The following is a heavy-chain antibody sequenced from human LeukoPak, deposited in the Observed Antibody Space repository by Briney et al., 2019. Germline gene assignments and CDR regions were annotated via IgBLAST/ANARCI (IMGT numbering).Heavy chain of an antibody. Sequence: GGSLRLSCAASGFTFSNFMSWVRQAPGKGLEWVSVIYSGGSTYYADSVKGRFTISRDNSKNTLYLQMNSLRAEDTAVYYCARDTGNIAVAGTVRGGFDYWGQGTLVTVSS. CDR3: ARDTGNIAVAGTVRGGFDY. D-gene: IGHD6-19*01. V-gene: IGHV3-53*01. CDR2: IYSGGST. J-gene: IGHJ4*02. CDR1: GFTFSNF.